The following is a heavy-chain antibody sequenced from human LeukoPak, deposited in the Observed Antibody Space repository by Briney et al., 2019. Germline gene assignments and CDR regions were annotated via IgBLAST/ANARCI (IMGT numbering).Heavy chain of an antibody. Sequence: ASVKVSCKASGYTFSDYYIHGVRQAPGQGLEWMGWISPKSGGTNYAQNFQGRVTMTRDTSINTAYMELSRLRPDDTAVYYCARHNYDFDFDSWGQGALVTVSS. V-gene: IGHV1-2*02. CDR3: ARHNYDFDFDS. CDR2: ISPKSGGT. J-gene: IGHJ4*02. D-gene: IGHD3-3*01. CDR1: GYTFSDYY.